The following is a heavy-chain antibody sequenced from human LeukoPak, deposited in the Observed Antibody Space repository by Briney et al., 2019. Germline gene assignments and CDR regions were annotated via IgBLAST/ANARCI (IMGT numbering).Heavy chain of an antibody. Sequence: SETLSLTCAVYGGSFSGYYWSWIRQPPGKGLEWIGSIYYSGSTYYNPSLKSRVTISVDTSKNQFSLKLSSVTAADTAVYYCARLCLPRWGAAAGTGFDYWGQGTLVAVSS. D-gene: IGHD6-13*01. CDR2: IYYSGST. CDR1: GGSFSGYY. V-gene: IGHV4-34*01. CDR3: ARLCLPRWGAAAGTGFDY. J-gene: IGHJ4*02.